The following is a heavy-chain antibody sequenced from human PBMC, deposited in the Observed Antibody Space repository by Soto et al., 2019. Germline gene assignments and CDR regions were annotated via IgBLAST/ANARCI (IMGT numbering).Heavy chain of an antibody. J-gene: IGHJ4*02. Sequence: EVQLVESWGGLVQPGGSLRLSCAVSGFIFSDYWMTWVRQAPGKGLEWVATISAEGSEKYCVDSLKGRFTISRDNAKNSLYLQVISLRAEGTALYYCARARIDYWGRGTLISVSS. CDR2: ISAEGSEK. CDR1: GFIFSDYW. V-gene: IGHV3-7*03. CDR3: ARARIDY.